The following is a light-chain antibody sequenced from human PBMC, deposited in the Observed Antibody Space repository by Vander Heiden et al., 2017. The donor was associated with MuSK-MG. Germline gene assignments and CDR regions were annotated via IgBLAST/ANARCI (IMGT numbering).Light chain of an antibody. CDR2: KAS. Sequence: DVQMTQPPSTLSASVGDRVTITCRASQSISTWLAWYQQKPGKAPKILIYKASSLQSGVPSRFSGSGSGTEFTLTISSLQPDDFATYSCQQYNSYWTFGQGTKVEIK. J-gene: IGKJ1*01. CDR1: QSISTW. CDR3: QQYNSYWT. V-gene: IGKV1-5*03.